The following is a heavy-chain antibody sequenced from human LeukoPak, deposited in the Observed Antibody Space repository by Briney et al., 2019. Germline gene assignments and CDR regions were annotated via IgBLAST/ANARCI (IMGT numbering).Heavy chain of an antibody. V-gene: IGHV5-51*01. J-gene: IGHJ5*02. CDR3: ARRSSSVTGWFDP. Sequence: GESLKISCKGSGYSFTSYWIGWVRQMPGKRLEWMGIIYPGDSDTRYSPSFQGQVTISADKSISTAYLQWSSLKASDTAMYYCARRSSSVTGWFDPWGQGTLVTVSS. CDR1: GYSFTSYW. CDR2: IYPGDSDT. D-gene: IGHD6-6*01.